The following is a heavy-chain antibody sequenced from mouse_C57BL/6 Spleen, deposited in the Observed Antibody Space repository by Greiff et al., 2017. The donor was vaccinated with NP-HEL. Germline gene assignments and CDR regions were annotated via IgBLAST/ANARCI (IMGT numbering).Heavy chain of an antibody. Sequence: EVKVVESGGGLVQPGGSLKLSCAASGFTFSDYGMAWVRQAPRKGPEWVAFISNLAYSIYYADTVTGRFTISRENAKNTLYLEMSSLRSEDTAMYYCARHETGAWFAYWGQGTLVTVSA. D-gene: IGHD1-1*02. V-gene: IGHV5-15*01. J-gene: IGHJ3*01. CDR2: ISNLAYSI. CDR1: GFTFSDYG. CDR3: ARHETGAWFAY.